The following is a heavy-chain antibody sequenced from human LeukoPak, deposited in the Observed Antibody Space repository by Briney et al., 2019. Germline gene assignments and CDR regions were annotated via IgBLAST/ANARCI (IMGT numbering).Heavy chain of an antibody. V-gene: IGHV3-21*01. J-gene: IGHJ4*02. Sequence: GGSLRLSCAASGFTFSSYTMNWVRQAPGKGLEWASSITSSSSYIYYADSVKGRFTISRDNAKNSLYLQMNSLRAEDTAVYYCARHVVAVGFDYWGQGTLVTVSS. D-gene: IGHD3-22*01. CDR2: ITSSSSYI. CDR3: ARHVVAVGFDY. CDR1: GFTFSSYT.